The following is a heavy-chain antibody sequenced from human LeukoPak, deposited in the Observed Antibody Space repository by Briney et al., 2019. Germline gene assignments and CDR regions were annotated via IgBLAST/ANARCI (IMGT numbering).Heavy chain of an antibody. V-gene: IGHV4-34*01. D-gene: IGHD3-9*01. Sequence: SETLSLTCAVYGGSFSGYYWGWIRQPPGKGLEWIGSIYYSGSTNYNPSLKSRVTISVDTSKNQFSLKLSSVTAADTAVYYCARASYDILTGHLDAFDIWGQGTMVTVSS. CDR3: ARASYDILTGHLDAFDI. CDR1: GGSFSGYY. CDR2: IYYSGST. J-gene: IGHJ3*02.